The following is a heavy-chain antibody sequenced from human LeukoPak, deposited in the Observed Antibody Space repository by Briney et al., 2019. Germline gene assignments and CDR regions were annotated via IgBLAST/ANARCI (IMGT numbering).Heavy chain of an antibody. D-gene: IGHD3-22*01. V-gene: IGHV1-46*01. CDR3: ARSQRPYYYDSSGGFDI. J-gene: IGHJ3*02. CDR1: GYTFTSYY. Sequence: ASVKVSCKASGYTFTSYYMHWVRQAPGQGLEWMGIINPSGGSTSYAQKFQGRVTMTRDTSTSTVYTELSSLRSEDTAVYYCARSQRPYYYDSSGGFDIWGQGTMVTVSS. CDR2: INPSGGST.